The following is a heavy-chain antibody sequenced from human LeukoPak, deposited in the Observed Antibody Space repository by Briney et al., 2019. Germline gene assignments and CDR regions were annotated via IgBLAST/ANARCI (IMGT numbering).Heavy chain of an antibody. CDR2: ISGSGGST. CDR1: GFTXXSXA. D-gene: IGHD3-3*01. CDR3: AKDGSGLYFDY. V-gene: IGHV3-23*01. J-gene: IGHJ4*02. Sequence: SLRLSXXXXGFTXXSXAMSWVRQAPGKGLEWVSAISGSGGSTYYADSVKGRFTISRDDSKNTLYLQMNSLRAEDTAVYYCAKDGSGLYFDYWGQGTLVTVSS.